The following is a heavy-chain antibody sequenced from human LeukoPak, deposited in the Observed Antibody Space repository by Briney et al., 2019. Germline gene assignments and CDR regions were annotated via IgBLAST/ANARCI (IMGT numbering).Heavy chain of an antibody. J-gene: IGHJ4*02. CDR2: INPNSGDT. V-gene: IGHV1-2*06. Sequence: ASVKVSCKASGGTFSNYAFSWVRQAPGQGLEWMGRINPNSGDTNYAQKFQGRVTMTRDTSISTAYMELSRLRSDDTAVYYCARDYCSSTSCLFDYWGQGTLVSVSS. CDR1: GGTFSNYA. D-gene: IGHD2-2*01. CDR3: ARDYCSSTSCLFDY.